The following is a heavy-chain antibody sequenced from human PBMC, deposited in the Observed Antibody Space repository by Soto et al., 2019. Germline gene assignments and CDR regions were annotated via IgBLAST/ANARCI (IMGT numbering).Heavy chain of an antibody. D-gene: IGHD4-17*01. J-gene: IGHJ4*02. CDR3: AHRQGYGELRS. CDR1: GFSLTTGAVG. Sequence: QITLKESGPTLVKPTQTLTLTCTFSGFSLTTGAVGVGWIRQPPGKALEWLALIYGDDRNLYSPSLKSRFTITMDTSKNEVLLTMTNVEPVDTATYYCAHRQGYGELRSWGQGTLVTVSS. CDR2: IYGDDRN. V-gene: IGHV2-5*02.